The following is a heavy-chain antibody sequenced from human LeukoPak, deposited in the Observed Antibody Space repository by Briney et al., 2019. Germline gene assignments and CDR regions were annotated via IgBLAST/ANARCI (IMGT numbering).Heavy chain of an antibody. J-gene: IGHJ4*02. V-gene: IGHV3-23*01. D-gene: IGHD3-16*01. Sequence: GGTLRLSCAASGFTFSGLAMSWIRQAPGKGLEWVSSISRSGESTFYADSVRGRFTISRDNSKNTVSLQMESLRAEDTALYYCAKDYAVGSIDYWGQGTLVTVSS. CDR3: AKDYAVGSIDY. CDR2: ISRSGEST. CDR1: GFTFSGLA.